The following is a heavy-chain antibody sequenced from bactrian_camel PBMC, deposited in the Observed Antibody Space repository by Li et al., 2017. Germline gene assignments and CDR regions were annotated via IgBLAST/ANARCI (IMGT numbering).Heavy chain of an antibody. CDR2: IRRDGGET. D-gene: IGHD1*01. CDR1: GHSRGSNC. V-gene: IGHV3S45*01. CDR3: AAAHGPWCRVGPLLPRPFTY. J-gene: IGHJ4*01. Sequence: HVQLVESGGGSVQAGGSLRLSCKVSGHSRGSNCVGWYRLPPGRAPAEREGIAAIRRDGGETWYAASVKGRFTISQDSARNTVYLQMNNLQPEDTATYYCAAAHGPWCRVGPLLPRPFTYWGQGTQVTVS.